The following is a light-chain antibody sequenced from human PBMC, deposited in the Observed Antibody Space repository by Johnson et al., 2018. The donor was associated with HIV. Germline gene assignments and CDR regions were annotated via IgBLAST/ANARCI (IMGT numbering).Light chain of an antibody. V-gene: IGLV1-51*01. Sequence: QLVLSQPPSVSAAPGQKVTISCSGGSSNIGNNYVSWYQQLPGTAPKLLIYDNNKRPSGIPDRFSGSKSGTSATLGITGLQTGDEADYYSGTWDSSLTAGVLGTGTKFTVL. J-gene: IGLJ1*01. CDR2: DNN. CDR3: GTWDSSLTAGV. CDR1: SSNIGNNY.